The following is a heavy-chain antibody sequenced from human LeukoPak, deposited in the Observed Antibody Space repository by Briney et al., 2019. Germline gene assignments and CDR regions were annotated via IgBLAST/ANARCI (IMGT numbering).Heavy chain of an antibody. D-gene: IGHD3-10*01. Sequence: PGGSLRLSCAASEFSVGSNYMTWVRQAPGKGLEWVSLIYSGGSTYYADSVKGRFTISRDNSKNTLYLQMNSLRAEDTAVYYCAKDFRAKYGSGAYGWFDPWGQGTLVTVSS. CDR1: EFSVGSNY. J-gene: IGHJ5*02. V-gene: IGHV3-66*01. CDR2: IYSGGST. CDR3: AKDFRAKYGSGAYGWFDP.